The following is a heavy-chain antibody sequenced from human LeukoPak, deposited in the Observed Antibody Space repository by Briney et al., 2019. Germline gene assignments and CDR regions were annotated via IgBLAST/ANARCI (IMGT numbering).Heavy chain of an antibody. D-gene: IGHD6-19*01. Sequence: ASVKVSCKASGYTFTSYGISWVRQAPGQGLEWMGWISAYNGNTNYAQKLQGRVTMTTDTSTSTAYMELRSLRSDDTAVYYCARSWGIAVAGIFDYWGQGTLVTVSS. CDR2: ISAYNGNT. CDR1: GYTFTSYG. J-gene: IGHJ4*02. V-gene: IGHV1-18*01. CDR3: ARSWGIAVAGIFDY.